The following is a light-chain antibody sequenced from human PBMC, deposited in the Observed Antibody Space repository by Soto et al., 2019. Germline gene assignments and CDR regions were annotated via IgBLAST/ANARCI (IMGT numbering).Light chain of an antibody. Sequence: QSALTQPASVSGSPGQSITISCTGTSSDIGVYNYVSWYQQHPGKAPKLVICEVSNRPSGVSSRFSGSKSGNTASLTISGLRAEDEADYYCCSYAGSNNYYLFGPGTKVTVL. V-gene: IGLV2-14*01. CDR2: EVS. CDR1: SSDIGVYNY. J-gene: IGLJ1*01. CDR3: CSYAGSNNYYL.